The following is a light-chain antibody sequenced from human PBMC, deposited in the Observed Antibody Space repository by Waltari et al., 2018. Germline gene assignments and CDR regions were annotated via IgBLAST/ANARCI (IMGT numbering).Light chain of an antibody. J-gene: IGKJ1*01. Sequence: DVVMTQSPLSLPITPGQPASISCRSSQSLVHSNGNTYLSWYQQKPGQPPRRLIYEVSKQDSGVPDRFSGSGAWTDFTLKISRVEAEDVGVYYCGQGTHLPTFGQGTKVEIK. V-gene: IGKV2-30*02. CDR2: EVS. CDR3: GQGTHLPT. CDR1: QSLVHSNGNTY.